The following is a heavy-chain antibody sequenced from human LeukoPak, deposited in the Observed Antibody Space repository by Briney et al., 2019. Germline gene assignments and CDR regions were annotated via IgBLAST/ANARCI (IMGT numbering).Heavy chain of an antibody. J-gene: IGHJ4*02. CDR3: AREGDIVVVPAAMVDY. CDR2: INPNSGGT. V-gene: IGHV1-2*02. D-gene: IGHD2-2*01. CDR1: GYTFTGYY. Sequence: GASLKVSCKASGYTFTGYYMHWVRQAPGQGLEWMGWINPNSGGTNYAQKFQGRVTMTRDTSISTAYMELSRLRSDDTAVYYCAREGDIVVVPAAMVDYWGQGTLVTVSS.